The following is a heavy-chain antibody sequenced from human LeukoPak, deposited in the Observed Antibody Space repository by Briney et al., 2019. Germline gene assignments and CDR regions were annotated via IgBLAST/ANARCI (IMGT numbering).Heavy chain of an antibody. CDR3: ARDRYSSGWYIDY. V-gene: IGHV4-59*01. CDR1: GGSISGYY. CDR2: IYYTGST. Sequence: SSETLSLTCSVSGGSISGYYWSWIRQPPGKSLEWIGYIYYTGSTNYNPSLKRRLTISLDTSKNQFSLKLSSVTAADTAVYYCARDRYSSGWYIDYWGQGTLVTVSS. J-gene: IGHJ4*02. D-gene: IGHD6-19*01.